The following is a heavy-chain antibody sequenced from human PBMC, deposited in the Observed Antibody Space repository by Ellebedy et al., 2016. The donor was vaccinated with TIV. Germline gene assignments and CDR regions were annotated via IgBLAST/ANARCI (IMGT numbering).Heavy chain of an antibody. CDR2: ISSSGSTI. J-gene: IGHJ6*02. CDR3: ARASCSSTSCYPYYYYYGMDV. Sequence: GESLKISXAASGFTFSDYYMSWIRQAPGKGLEWVSYISSSGSTIYYADSVKGRFTISRDDAKNSLYLQMNSLRAEDTAVYYCARASCSSTSCYPYYYYYGMDVWGQGTTVTVSS. D-gene: IGHD2-2*01. CDR1: GFTFSDYY. V-gene: IGHV3-11*01.